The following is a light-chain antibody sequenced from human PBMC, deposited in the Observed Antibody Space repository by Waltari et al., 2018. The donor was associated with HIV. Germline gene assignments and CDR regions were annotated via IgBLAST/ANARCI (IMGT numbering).Light chain of an antibody. Sequence: DIQMTQPPSSLSASVGDRVTIACRATQRIGNYLNRYQQRPGKAPEHLISVASSLQSGLPSRFSGSRSGTDFTLTISSLQPEDFATYYCQQSDSTPLTFGPGTRVDIK. V-gene: IGKV1-39*01. CDR1: QRIGNY. J-gene: IGKJ3*01. CDR2: VAS. CDR3: QQSDSTPLT.